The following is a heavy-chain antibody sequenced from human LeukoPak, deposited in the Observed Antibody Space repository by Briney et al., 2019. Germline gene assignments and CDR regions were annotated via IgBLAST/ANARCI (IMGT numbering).Heavy chain of an antibody. D-gene: IGHD3-3*02. Sequence: GGSLRLSCAASGLTFDDYAMHWVRQAPGKGLEWVSGISWNSGSIGYADSVKGRFTISRDNAKNSLYLQMNSLRAEDTAVYYCARDQSHFHPCDYWGQGTLVTVSS. J-gene: IGHJ4*02. CDR1: GLTFDDYA. V-gene: IGHV3-9*01. CDR3: ARDQSHFHPCDY. CDR2: ISWNSGSI.